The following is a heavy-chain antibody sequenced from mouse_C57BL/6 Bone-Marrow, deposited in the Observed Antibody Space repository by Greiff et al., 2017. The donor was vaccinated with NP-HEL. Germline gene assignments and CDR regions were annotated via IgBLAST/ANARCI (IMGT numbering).Heavy chain of an antibody. V-gene: IGHV1-19*01. Sequence: VQLQQSGPVLVKPGASVKMSCKASGYTFTDYYMNWVKQSHGKSLEWIGVINPYNGGTSYNQKFKGKSTLTVDKSSSTAYMELNSLTSEDSAVYYCARKGLRLDYWGQGTTLTVSS. D-gene: IGHD2-4*01. CDR3: ARKGLRLDY. CDR1: GYTFTDYY. J-gene: IGHJ2*01. CDR2: INPYNGGT.